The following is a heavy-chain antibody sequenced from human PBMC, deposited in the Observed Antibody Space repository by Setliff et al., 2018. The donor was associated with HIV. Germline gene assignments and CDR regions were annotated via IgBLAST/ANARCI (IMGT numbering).Heavy chain of an antibody. CDR1: GYTFTGYY. V-gene: IGHV1-2*02. Sequence: GASVKVSCKASGYTFTGYYMHWVRQAPGQGLEWMGWINPNNGGTNYAQKFQGRVTVTTDTSTSTAYMELSSLRAEDTAVYFCARGGDYDSSGYYVTWGQGSLVTVS. D-gene: IGHD3-22*01. CDR3: ARGGDYDSSGYYVT. J-gene: IGHJ4*02. CDR2: INPNNGGT.